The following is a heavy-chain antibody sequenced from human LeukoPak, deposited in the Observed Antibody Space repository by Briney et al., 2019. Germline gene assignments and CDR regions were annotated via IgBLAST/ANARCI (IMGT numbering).Heavy chain of an antibody. Sequence: SETLSLTCTVSGGSISSSSYYWGWIRQPPGKGLEWIGSIYYSGTTYYNPSLKSRVTISVDASKNQFSLKLSSVTAADTAVYYCARVQHFDNGGYWNLDYWGQGTLVTVSS. J-gene: IGHJ4*02. V-gene: IGHV4-39*07. D-gene: IGHD3-22*01. CDR3: ARVQHFDNGGYWNLDY. CDR2: IYYSGTT. CDR1: GGSISSSSYY.